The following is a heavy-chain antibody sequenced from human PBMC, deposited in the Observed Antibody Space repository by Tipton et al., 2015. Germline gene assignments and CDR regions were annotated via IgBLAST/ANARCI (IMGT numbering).Heavy chain of an antibody. CDR2: ISSSSNTI. J-gene: IGHJ4*02. Sequence: SLRLSCAASGFTFRTYSMNWVRQAPGKGLEWFAYISSSSNTIYYADSVKGRFTISRDNAKNSLFLQMNSLRAEDTAIYYCAKLNYVWGKVGGYLDYWGQGTLVTVSS. CDR1: GFTFRTYS. D-gene: IGHD3-16*01. V-gene: IGHV3-48*01. CDR3: AKLNYVWGKVGGYLDY.